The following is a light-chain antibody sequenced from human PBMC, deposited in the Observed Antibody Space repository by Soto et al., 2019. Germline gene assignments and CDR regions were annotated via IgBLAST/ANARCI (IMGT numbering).Light chain of an antibody. V-gene: IGKV3-15*01. CDR2: RAS. Sequence: EIVMTQSPATLACSPGETVTLSCRASQSLGGNLAWYQQKSGQAPRLLIFRASTRATGVPARFSGGGSGTEFTLTISGLQSEDFAVYYCQQRSNWPLTFGPGTKVDI. CDR1: QSLGGN. CDR3: QQRSNWPLT. J-gene: IGKJ3*01.